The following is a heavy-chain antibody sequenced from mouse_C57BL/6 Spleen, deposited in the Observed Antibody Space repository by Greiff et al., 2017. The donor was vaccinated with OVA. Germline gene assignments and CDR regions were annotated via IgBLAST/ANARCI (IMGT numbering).Heavy chain of an antibody. Sequence: VQLQQSVAELVRPGASVKLSCTASGFNINNTYIHWLKQRPEQGLEWIGGIDPANGTTKYAPKFQGKATITADTSSNTAYLQLSSLTSEDTASYYCSSWFAYWGQGTLVTVSA. CDR1: GFNINNTY. CDR2: IDPANGTT. CDR3: SSWFAY. V-gene: IGHV14-3*01. J-gene: IGHJ3*01.